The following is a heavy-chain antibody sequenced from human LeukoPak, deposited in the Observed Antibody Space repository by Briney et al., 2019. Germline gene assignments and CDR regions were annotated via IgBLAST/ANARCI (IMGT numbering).Heavy chain of an antibody. Sequence: PSETLSLTCTVSGGSISSSNYYWGWIRLPPGKGLEWIGSIYYSGSTYYNPSLKSRVTISVDTSKNQFSLKLSSVTAADTAVYYCARVVVRSFDAFDIWGQGTMVTLSS. V-gene: IGHV4-39*07. CDR1: GGSISSSNYY. J-gene: IGHJ3*02. CDR3: ARVVVRSFDAFDI. D-gene: IGHD2-2*01. CDR2: IYYSGST.